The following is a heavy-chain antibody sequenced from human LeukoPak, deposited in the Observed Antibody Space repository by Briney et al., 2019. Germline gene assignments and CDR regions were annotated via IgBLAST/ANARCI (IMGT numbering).Heavy chain of an antibody. D-gene: IGHD1-26*01. CDR3: AKDGDTVSGTYYFDMDV. J-gene: IGHJ6*03. CDR2: IRSSSSII. Sequence: GGSLRLSCAASGFTFSSYSMNWVRQAPGKGLEWVSYIRSSSSIIYSADSVKGRFTISRDNAKNSLYLQMNSLRAEDTALYYCAKDGDTVSGTYYFDMDVWGKGTTVTISS. CDR1: GFTFSSYS. V-gene: IGHV3-48*01.